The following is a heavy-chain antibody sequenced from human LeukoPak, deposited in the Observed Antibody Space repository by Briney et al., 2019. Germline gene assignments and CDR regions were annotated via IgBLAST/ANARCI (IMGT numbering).Heavy chain of an antibody. D-gene: IGHD1-7*01. J-gene: IGHJ4*02. CDR2: IIPIFGTA. Sequence: SVKVSCKASGGTFSSYAISWVRQAPGQGLEWMGGIIPIFGTANYAQKFQGRVTITADESTSTAYMELSSLRSEDTAVYCCARARHGLKLELGFDYWGQGTLVTVSP. CDR3: ARARHGLKLELGFDY. V-gene: IGHV1-69*01. CDR1: GGTFSSYA.